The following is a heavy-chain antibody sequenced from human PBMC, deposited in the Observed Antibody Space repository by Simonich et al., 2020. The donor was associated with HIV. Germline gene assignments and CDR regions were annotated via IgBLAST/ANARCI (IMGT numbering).Heavy chain of an antibody. Sequence: EVQLLESGGGLVQPGGSLRLSCAASGFTFSSYAMSWVRQAPGKGMEWVSAISGSGGSTYYADSGKGRFTISRDNSKNTLYLQMNSLRAEDTAVYYCAKDRYYNFWSGYYDYWGQGTLVTVSS. CDR3: AKDRYYNFWSGYYDY. CDR2: ISGSGGST. D-gene: IGHD3-3*01. V-gene: IGHV3-23*01. J-gene: IGHJ4*02. CDR1: GFTFSSYA.